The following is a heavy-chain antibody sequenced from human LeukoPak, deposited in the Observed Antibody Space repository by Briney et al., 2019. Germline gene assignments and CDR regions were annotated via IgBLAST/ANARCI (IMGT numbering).Heavy chain of an antibody. J-gene: IGHJ6*02. Sequence: GGSLRLSCAASGFTVSSNYMSWVRQAPGKGLEWVSVIYSGGSTYYADSVKGRFTISRDNAKNSLYLQMSSLRAEDTALYYCARSKFRGDYYYYGMDVWGQGTTVTVSS. CDR1: GFTVSSNY. CDR2: IYSGGST. V-gene: IGHV3-53*01. CDR3: ARSKFRGDYYYYGMDV. D-gene: IGHD3-10*01.